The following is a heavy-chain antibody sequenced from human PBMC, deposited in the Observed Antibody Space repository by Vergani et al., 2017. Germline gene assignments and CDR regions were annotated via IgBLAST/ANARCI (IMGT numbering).Heavy chain of an antibody. J-gene: IGHJ6*03. Sequence: EVQLVESGGGLVQPGGSLRLSCAASGFTFSSYWMHWVRQAPGKGLVWVSRINSDGSSTSYADSVKGRFTISRDNSKNTLYLQMNSLRAEDTAVYYCARGDRRYCSSTSCNYMDVWGKGTTVTVSS. CDR2: INSDGSST. CDR1: GFTFSSYW. V-gene: IGHV3-74*01. D-gene: IGHD2-2*01. CDR3: ARGDRRYCSSTSCNYMDV.